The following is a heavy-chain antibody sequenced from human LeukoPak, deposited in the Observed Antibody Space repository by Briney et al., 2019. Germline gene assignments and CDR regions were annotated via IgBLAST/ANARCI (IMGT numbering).Heavy chain of an antibody. J-gene: IGHJ6*04. CDR2: ISSSGSTI. V-gene: IGHV3-48*03. CDR1: GCTFSSYE. Sequence: GGSLRLSCAASGCTFSSYEMNWVRQAPGKGLEWVSYISSSGSTICYADSVKGRFTISRDNAKNSLYLQMNSLRAEDTAVYYCARVYYYYGMDVWGKGTTVTVSS. CDR3: ARVYYYYGMDV.